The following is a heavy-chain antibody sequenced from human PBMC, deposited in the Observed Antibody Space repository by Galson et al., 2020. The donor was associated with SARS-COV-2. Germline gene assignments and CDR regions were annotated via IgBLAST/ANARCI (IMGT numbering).Heavy chain of an antibody. V-gene: IGHV3-11*01. J-gene: IGHJ4*02. Sequence: GGSLRLSCAASGFTFSDYYMTWIRQAPGKGLEWILYISKTSTTIYYADSVRGRFTISRDNVKNSLYLQMNSLRADDTAFYFCARGWLELDYWGQGALVTVTS. CDR3: ARGWLELDY. CDR1: GFTFSDYY. D-gene: IGHD5-12*01. CDR2: ISKTSTTI.